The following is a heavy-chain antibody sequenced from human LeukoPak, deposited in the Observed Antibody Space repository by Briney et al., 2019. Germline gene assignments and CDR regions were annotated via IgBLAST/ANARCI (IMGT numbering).Heavy chain of an antibody. V-gene: IGHV1-2*06. CDR1: GYTFTGYY. CDR2: INPNSGGT. J-gene: IGHJ2*01. Sequence: ASVKVSCKASGYTFTGYYMHWVRQAPGQGLEWMGRINPNSGGTNYAQKFQGRVTMTRDTSISTAYMELSRLRSDDTAVYYCAREMARGVYWYFDLWGRGTLVTVSS. D-gene: IGHD3-10*01. CDR3: AREMARGVYWYFDL.